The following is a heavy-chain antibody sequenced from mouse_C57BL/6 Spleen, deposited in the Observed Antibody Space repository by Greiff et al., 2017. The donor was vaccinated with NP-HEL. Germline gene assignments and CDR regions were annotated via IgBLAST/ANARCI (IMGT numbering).Heavy chain of an antibody. J-gene: IGHJ3*01. CDR2: IWWDDDK. CDR3: ARIERDDYDEGAWFAY. D-gene: IGHD2-4*01. V-gene: IGHV8-8*01. Sequence: QVTLKVSGPGILQPSQTLSLTCSFSGFSLSTFGMGVGWIRQPSGKGLEWLAHIWWDDDKYYNPALKSRLTISKDTSKNQVFLKIANVDTADTATYYCARIERDDYDEGAWFAYWGQGTLVTVSA. CDR1: GFSLSTFGMG.